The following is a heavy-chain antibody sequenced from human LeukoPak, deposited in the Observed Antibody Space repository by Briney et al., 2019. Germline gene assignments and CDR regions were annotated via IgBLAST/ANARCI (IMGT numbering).Heavy chain of an antibody. CDR3: ARSSYSSSSSV. CDR1: GFTFSIYG. Sequence: PGGSLRLSCVVSGFTFSIYGMHWVRQAPGKGLEWVAVIWYDGTNKYYADSVKGRFTISRDNSKNTLYLQMNSLRAEDTAVYYCARSSYSSSSSVWGQGTMVTVSS. V-gene: IGHV3-33*01. CDR2: IWYDGTNK. J-gene: IGHJ3*01. D-gene: IGHD6-6*01.